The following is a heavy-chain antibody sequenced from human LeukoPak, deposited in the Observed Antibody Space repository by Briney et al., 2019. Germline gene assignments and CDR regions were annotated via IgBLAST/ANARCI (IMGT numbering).Heavy chain of an antibody. CDR2: INAGNGNT. CDR3: ARDLGSATQPTAGY. D-gene: IGHD6-13*01. CDR1: GYTFTSYA. Sequence: ASVKVSCKASGYTFTSYAMHWVRQAPGQRLEWMGWINAGNGNTKYSQKFQGRVTITRDTSASTAYMELSSLRSEDTAVYYCARDLGSATQPTAGYWGQGTLVTVSS. J-gene: IGHJ4*02. V-gene: IGHV1-3*01.